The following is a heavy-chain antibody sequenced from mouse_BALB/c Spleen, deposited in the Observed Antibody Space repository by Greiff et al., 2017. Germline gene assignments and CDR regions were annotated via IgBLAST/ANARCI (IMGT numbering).Heavy chain of an antibody. V-gene: IGHV5-17*02. CDR2: ISSGSSTI. CDR3: ARGVTHYFDY. D-gene: IGHD2-2*01. Sequence: EVKLMESGGGLVQPGGSRKLSCAASGFTFSSFGMHWVRQAPEKGLEWVAYISSGSSTIYYADTVKGRFTISRDNPKNTLFLQMTSLRSEDTAMYYCARGVTHYFDYWGQGTTLTVSS. J-gene: IGHJ2*01. CDR1: GFTFSSFG.